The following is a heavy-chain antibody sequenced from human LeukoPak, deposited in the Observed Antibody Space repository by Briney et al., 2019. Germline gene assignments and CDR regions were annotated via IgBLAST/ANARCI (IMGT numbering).Heavy chain of an antibody. CDR1: GGSISSSSYY. V-gene: IGHV4-39*07. Sequence: SETLSLTCSVSGGSISSSSYYWGWIRQPPGKGLEWIGNIYYSGSSYYYPSLKSRVTISIDTSKNQFSLKLSSVTAADTALYYCARGLGDHVWRSYHNTETYFDYWGQGTLVTVSS. CDR2: IYYSGSS. CDR3: ARGLGDHVWRSYHNTETYFDY. J-gene: IGHJ4*02. D-gene: IGHD3-16*02.